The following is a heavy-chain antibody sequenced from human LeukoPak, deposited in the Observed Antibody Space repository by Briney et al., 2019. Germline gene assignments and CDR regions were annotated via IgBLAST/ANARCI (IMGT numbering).Heavy chain of an antibody. D-gene: IGHD4-17*01. V-gene: IGHV4-31*03. J-gene: IGHJ3*02. CDR1: GGSISSGGYY. CDR3: AKMTTVTAALDAFDI. Sequence: PSETLSLTCTVSGGSISSGGYYWSWIRQHPGKGLEWIGYIYYSGSTYYNPSLKSRVTISVDTSKNQFSLKLSSVTAADTAVYYCAKMTTVTAALDAFDILGQGTMVTVSS. CDR2: IYYSGST.